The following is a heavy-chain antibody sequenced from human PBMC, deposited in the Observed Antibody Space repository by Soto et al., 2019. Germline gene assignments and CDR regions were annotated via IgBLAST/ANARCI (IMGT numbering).Heavy chain of an antibody. CDR3: ARGRNGMDV. J-gene: IGHJ6*02. V-gene: IGHV1-8*01. Sequence: QVQLVQSGAEVKKPGASVKVSCKASGDTFSSYDIKWVRQATGQGLEWMGWMNPNSGNTGYAQKFQGRVTKTRNTSISTTYMELSSLRFEDTAVYYCARGRNGMDVWGQGTTVTVSS. CDR2: MNPNSGNT. CDR1: GDTFSSYD.